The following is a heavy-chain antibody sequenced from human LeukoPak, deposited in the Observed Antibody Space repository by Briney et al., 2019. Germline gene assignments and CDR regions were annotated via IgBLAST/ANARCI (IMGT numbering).Heavy chain of an antibody. J-gene: IGHJ4*02. V-gene: IGHV3-21*01. CDR2: ISSSSSYI. D-gene: IGHD1-26*01. CDR3: ARVHSGSQYYFDY. Sequence: GGSLRLSCAASGFTFNSYAMTWVRQAPGKGLEWVSSISSSSSYIYYADSVKGRFTISRDNAKNSLYLQMNSLRAEDTAVYYCARVHSGSQYYFDYWGQGTLVTVSS. CDR1: GFTFNSYA.